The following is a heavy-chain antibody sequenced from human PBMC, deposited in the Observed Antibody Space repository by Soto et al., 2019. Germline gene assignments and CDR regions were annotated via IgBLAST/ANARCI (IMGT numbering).Heavy chain of an antibody. J-gene: IGHJ3*02. Sequence: GGSLRLSCAASGFTFSSYDMHWVRQATGKGLEWVSAIGTAGDTYYPGSVKGRLTISRENAKNSLYLQMNSLRAGDTAVYYCARVVASGAFDIWGQGTMVTVSS. CDR2: IGTAGDT. D-gene: IGHD5-12*01. CDR3: ARVVASGAFDI. CDR1: GFTFSSYD. V-gene: IGHV3-13*01.